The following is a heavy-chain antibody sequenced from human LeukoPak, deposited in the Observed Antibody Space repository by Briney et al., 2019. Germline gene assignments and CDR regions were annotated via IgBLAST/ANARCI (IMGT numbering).Heavy chain of an antibody. CDR1: GFTFGSFG. J-gene: IGHJ4*02. CDR2: ISSSGNVI. Sequence: GGSLRLSCAASGFTFGSFGMNWVRQAPGRGLEWVSYISSSGNVIYYAESVKGRFTISRDNARNSLYLQMDSLRVEDTAVYYCARAPLEIVGIDYWGQGTLVTVSS. CDR3: ARAPLEIVGIDY. V-gene: IGHV3-48*01. D-gene: IGHD1-26*01.